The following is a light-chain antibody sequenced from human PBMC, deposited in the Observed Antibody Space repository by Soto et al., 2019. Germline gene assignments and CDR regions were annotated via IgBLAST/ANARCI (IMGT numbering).Light chain of an antibody. CDR2: KAS. Sequence: DIQMTQSPSTLSGSLGDRVTITWGASQTISSWLAWYQQKTGKAPKLLIYKASTLKSGVPSRFSGSGYGTEFNLTISSLQTDDFATYYCQHYNSYSEAFGQGTKVDIK. V-gene: IGKV1-5*03. CDR3: QHYNSYSEA. CDR1: QTISSW. J-gene: IGKJ1*01.